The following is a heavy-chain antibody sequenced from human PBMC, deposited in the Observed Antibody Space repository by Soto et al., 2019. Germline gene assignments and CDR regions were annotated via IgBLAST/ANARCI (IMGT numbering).Heavy chain of an antibody. Sequence: EVQLVESGGGLVQPGGSLRLSCAASGFSISSYWMHWVRQAPGKGLEWVALIRKDGSEKYYVDSVKGRFTISRDNAKNSFYLQMNRPRDDDTAVYYCAGGSCWLSDYWGRGTLVTVSS. CDR2: IRKDGSEK. V-gene: IGHV3-7*03. CDR3: AGGSCWLSDY. J-gene: IGHJ4*02. D-gene: IGHD6-19*01. CDR1: GFSISSYW.